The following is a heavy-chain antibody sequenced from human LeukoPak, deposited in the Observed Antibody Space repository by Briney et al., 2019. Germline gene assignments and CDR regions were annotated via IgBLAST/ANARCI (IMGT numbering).Heavy chain of an antibody. CDR2: ISYDGSNK. CDR1: GFTFSSYA. Sequence: GGSLRLSCAASGFTFSSYAMHWVRQAPGKGLEWVAVISYDGSNKYYADPVKGRFTISRDNSKNTLYLQMNSLRAEDTAVYYCARDKPRARIAVARYNWFDPWGQGTLVTVSS. D-gene: IGHD6-19*01. V-gene: IGHV3-30*04. CDR3: ARDKPRARIAVARYNWFDP. J-gene: IGHJ5*02.